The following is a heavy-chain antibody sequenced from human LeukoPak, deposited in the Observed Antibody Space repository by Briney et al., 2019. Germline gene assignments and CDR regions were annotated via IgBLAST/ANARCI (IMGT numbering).Heavy chain of an antibody. CDR1: GFTFSSYS. V-gene: IGHV3-48*02. J-gene: IGHJ6*02. CDR2: INSSSSTI. CDR3: ARDVYYYYGYYYYGMDV. Sequence: GGSLRLSCAASGFTFSSYSMNWVRQAPGKGLEWVSYINSSSSTIYYADSVKGRFTISRDNAKNSLYLQMNSLRDEDTAVYYCARDVYYYYGYYYYGMDVWGQGTTVTVSS. D-gene: IGHD3-10*01.